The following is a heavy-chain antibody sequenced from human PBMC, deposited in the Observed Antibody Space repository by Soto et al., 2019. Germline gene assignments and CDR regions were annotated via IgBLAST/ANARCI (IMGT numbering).Heavy chain of an antibody. J-gene: IGHJ5*02. CDR2: IIPILGIA. V-gene: IGHV1-69*02. CDR3: ARAHCSGGSCYTTNRFDP. Sequence: SVKVSCKASGGTFSSYTISWVRKAPGQGLEWMGRIIPILGIANYAQKFQGRVTITADKSTSTAYMELSSLRSEDTAVYYCARAHCSGGSCYTTNRFDPWGQGTLVTVSS. D-gene: IGHD2-15*01. CDR1: GGTFSSYT.